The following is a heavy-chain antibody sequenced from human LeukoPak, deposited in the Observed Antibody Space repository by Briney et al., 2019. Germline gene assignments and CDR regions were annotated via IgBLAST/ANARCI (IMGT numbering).Heavy chain of an antibody. CDR1: EVSFRSDV. D-gene: IGHD6-13*01. V-gene: IGHV3-23*01. CDR3: AKGSAAVGGGLHVDY. CDR2: ISDTGDST. J-gene: IGHJ4*02. Sequence: PGGALRLSCAYSEVSFRSDVMSWGRQAPGKGVEGVSGISDTGDSTYYADSVKGRFTISRDNSKNTVYLQMNSLRAAHTALYYCAKGSAAVGGGLHVDYWGQGTLVTVSS.